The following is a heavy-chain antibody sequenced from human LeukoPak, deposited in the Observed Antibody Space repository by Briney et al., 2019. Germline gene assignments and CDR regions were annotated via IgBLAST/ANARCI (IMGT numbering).Heavy chain of an antibody. V-gene: IGHV3-21*01. Sequence: GGSLRLSCAASGFTFSRSWVTWVRQAPGKGLEWVSSISSSSSYIYYADSVKGRFTISRDNAKNSLYLQMNSLRAEDTAVYYCARGRSGWYFDYWGQGTLVTVSS. D-gene: IGHD6-19*01. CDR2: ISSSSSYI. J-gene: IGHJ4*02. CDR1: GFTFSRSW. CDR3: ARGRSGWYFDY.